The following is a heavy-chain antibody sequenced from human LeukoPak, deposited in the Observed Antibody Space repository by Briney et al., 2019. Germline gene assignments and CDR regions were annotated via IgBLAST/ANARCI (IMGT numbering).Heavy chain of an antibody. CDR2: IKQGGSQK. J-gene: IGHJ4*02. CDR3: ARDGPPWDCSGGSCYDYTFDY. V-gene: IGHV3-7*03. D-gene: IGHD2-15*01. CDR1: GFTFSSYW. Sequence: PGGSLRLSCTASGFTFSSYWMSWVRQAPGKGLEWLANIKQGGSQKYFLDSVKGRFIISRDNAKNSLFLQMNSLIAADTAVYYCARDGPPWDCSGGSCYDYTFDYWGQGTLVTVSS.